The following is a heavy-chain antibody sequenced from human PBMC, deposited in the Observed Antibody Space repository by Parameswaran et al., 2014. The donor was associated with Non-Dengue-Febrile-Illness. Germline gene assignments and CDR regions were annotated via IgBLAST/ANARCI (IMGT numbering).Heavy chain of an antibody. V-gene: IGHV1-69*01. CDR3: AREGGRYFDWFTTRPTYYYYYYMDV. D-gene: IGHD3-9*01. CDR2: TIPIFGTA. J-gene: IGHJ6*03. Sequence: RLVRQAPGQGLEWMGGTIPIFGTANYAQKFQGRVTITADESTSTAYMELSSLRSEDTAVYYCAREGGRYFDWFTTRPTYYYYYYMDVWGKGTTVTVSS.